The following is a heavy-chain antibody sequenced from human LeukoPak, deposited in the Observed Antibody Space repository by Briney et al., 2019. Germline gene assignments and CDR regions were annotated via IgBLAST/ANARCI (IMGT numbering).Heavy chain of an antibody. CDR1: GGSFSGYY. Sequence: SETLSLTCAVYGGSFSGYYWSWIRQPPGKGLEWIGEINHSGSTNYNPSLKSRVTISVDTSKNQFSLKLSSVTAADTAVYYCARDLGDTAMVLPFDYWGQGTLVTVSS. J-gene: IGHJ4*02. CDR3: ARDLGDTAMVLPFDY. CDR2: INHSGST. D-gene: IGHD5-18*01. V-gene: IGHV4-34*01.